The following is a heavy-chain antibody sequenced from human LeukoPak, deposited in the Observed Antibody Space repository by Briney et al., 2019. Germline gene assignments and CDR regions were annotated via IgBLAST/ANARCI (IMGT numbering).Heavy chain of an antibody. CDR1: GGSISSYY. J-gene: IGHJ1*01. V-gene: IGHV4-59*08. D-gene: IGHD6-13*01. Sequence: SETLSLTCTVSGGSISSYYWSWIRQPPGKGLEWIGYIYYSGSTNYNPSLKSRVTISVGTSKNQFSLKLSSVTAADTAVYYCASAYSSSWYNEHGYFQHWGQGTLVTVSS. CDR3: ASAYSSSWYNEHGYFQH. CDR2: IYYSGST.